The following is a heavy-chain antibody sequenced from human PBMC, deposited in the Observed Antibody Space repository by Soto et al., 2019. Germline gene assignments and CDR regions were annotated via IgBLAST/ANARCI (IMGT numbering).Heavy chain of an antibody. CDR3: ARILGPDDYGVSGYYYYGMDV. V-gene: IGHV5-10-1*01. Sequence: PGESVKISCNGSGYSVTIYWISWVRQLPGKGLEWMGRIDPSDSYTNYSPSFQGHVTISADKSISTAYLQWSSLKASDTAMYYCARILGPDDYGVSGYYYYGMDVWGQGTTVTVSS. CDR1: GYSVTIYW. D-gene: IGHD4-17*01. J-gene: IGHJ6*02. CDR2: IDPSDSYT.